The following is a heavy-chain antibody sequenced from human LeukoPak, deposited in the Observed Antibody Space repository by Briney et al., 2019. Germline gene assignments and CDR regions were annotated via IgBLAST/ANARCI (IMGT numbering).Heavy chain of an antibody. D-gene: IGHD5-18*01. Sequence: GRSLRLSCAASGFIFRSYGMHWVRQAPGKGLKWVAVISFDGSNRDYADSVKGRFTISRDNSKNMMFLQMNSLRAEDTAVYYCARDPYTGLVDTAMVRGYYFDYWGQGTLVTDSS. CDR2: ISFDGSNR. CDR1: GFIFRSYG. V-gene: IGHV3-30*03. J-gene: IGHJ4*02. CDR3: ARDPYTGLVDTAMVRGYYFDY.